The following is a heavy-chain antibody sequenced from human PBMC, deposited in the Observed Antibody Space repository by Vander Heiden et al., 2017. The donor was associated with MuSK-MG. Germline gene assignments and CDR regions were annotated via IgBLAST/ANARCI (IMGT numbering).Heavy chain of an antibody. Sequence: EVQLVESGGGLVQPGGSLRLSCAASGFTFSSSAMSWVRQAPGKGLEWVSAISGSGGSTYYADSVKGRFTISRDNSKNTLYLQMHRMRAEDTAVYYCAKGPWIVVVISLDYWGHGTLVTVSS. J-gene: IGHJ4*01. V-gene: IGHV3-23*04. D-gene: IGHD3-22*01. CDR1: GFTFSSSA. CDR3: AKGPWIVVVISLDY. CDR2: ISGSGGST.